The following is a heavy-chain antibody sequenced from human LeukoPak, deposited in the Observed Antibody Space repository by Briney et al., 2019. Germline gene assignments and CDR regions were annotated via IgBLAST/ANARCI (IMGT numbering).Heavy chain of an antibody. CDR2: IRFDGSNK. CDR1: RFTFNNYG. Sequence: GSLRLSCAASRFTFNNYGMHWVRQAPGKGLEWVAFIRFDGSNKYYADSVKGRFTISRDNSKNTLYLQMNSLRAEDTAVYYCAKDFYYDSSGYYRYYFDYWGQGTLVTVSS. V-gene: IGHV3-30*02. D-gene: IGHD3-22*01. J-gene: IGHJ4*02. CDR3: AKDFYYDSSGYYRYYFDY.